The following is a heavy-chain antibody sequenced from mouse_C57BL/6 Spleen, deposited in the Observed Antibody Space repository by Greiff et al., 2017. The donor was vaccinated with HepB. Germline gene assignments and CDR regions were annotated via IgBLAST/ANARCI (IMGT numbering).Heavy chain of an antibody. Sequence: SVAELVRPGASVKLSCTASGFNIKNTYMHWVKQRPEQGLEWIGRIDPANGNTKYAPKFQGKATITADTSSNTAYLQLSSLTSEDTAIYYCALTVVARGYAMDYWGQGTSVTVSS. J-gene: IGHJ4*01. CDR1: GFNIKNTY. CDR3: ALTVVARGYAMDY. D-gene: IGHD1-1*01. V-gene: IGHV14-3*01. CDR2: IDPANGNT.